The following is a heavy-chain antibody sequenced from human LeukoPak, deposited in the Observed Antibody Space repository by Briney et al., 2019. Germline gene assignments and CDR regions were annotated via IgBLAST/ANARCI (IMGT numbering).Heavy chain of an antibody. V-gene: IGHV5-10-1*01. Sequence: GASLQISCKGSGSIFTSYWISWVRRLPGKGLEWMGRIDPSDSCTNYSPSFQGHVTISADKSISTAYLQWSSLKASDTAMYYCAGSMITFGGVIVDYWGQGTLVTVSS. CDR1: GSIFTSYW. CDR3: AGSMITFGGVIVDY. D-gene: IGHD3-16*02. J-gene: IGHJ4*02. CDR2: IDPSDSCT.